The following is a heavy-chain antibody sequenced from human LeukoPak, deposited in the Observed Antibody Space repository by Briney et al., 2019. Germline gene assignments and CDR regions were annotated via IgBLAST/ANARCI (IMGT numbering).Heavy chain of an antibody. CDR2: LHTSGST. V-gene: IGHV4-4*07. D-gene: IGHD6-19*01. Sequence: SETLSLTCTVSGGSISSYYWSWIRQPAGEGLEWIGRLHTSGSTHYNPSLKSRVTMSVDTSKNQFSLKLSSVTAADTAVYYCARDSEVSSGWYPFDYWGQGTLVTVSS. CDR3: ARDSEVSSGWYPFDY. J-gene: IGHJ4*02. CDR1: GGSISSYY.